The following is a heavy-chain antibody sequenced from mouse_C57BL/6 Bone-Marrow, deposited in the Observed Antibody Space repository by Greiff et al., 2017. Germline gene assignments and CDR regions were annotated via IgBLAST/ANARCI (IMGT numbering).Heavy chain of an antibody. CDR1: GYTFTGYW. V-gene: IGHV1-9*01. CDR2: ILPGSGRT. J-gene: IGHJ1*03. Sequence: VQLQQSGAELMKPGASVKLSCKATGYTFTGYWIEWVKQRPGHGLEWIGEILPGSGRTNYNEKFKGKATFTADTSSNTAYMQLSSLTTEDSAIYYCARWLLCCDYWYFDVWGTGTTVTVSS. CDR3: ARWLLCCDYWYFDV. D-gene: IGHD2-3*01.